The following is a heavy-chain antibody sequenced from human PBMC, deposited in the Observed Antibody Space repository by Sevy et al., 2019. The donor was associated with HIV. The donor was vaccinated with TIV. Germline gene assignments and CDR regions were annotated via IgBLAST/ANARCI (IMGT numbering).Heavy chain of an antibody. CDR1: GYSFSDYW. J-gene: IGHJ6*02. V-gene: IGHV5-51*01. CDR2: IYPGDSDT. Sequence: GESLKISCKGSGYSFSDYWVGWVRQMPGKGLEWMGIIYPGDSDTTYSPAFQGQVTISADKSISTAYLQWSSLKASDTATYYCARGARGTLPSYYYYTMDVWGQGTTVTVSS. CDR3: ARGARGTLPSYYYYTMDV. D-gene: IGHD1-1*01.